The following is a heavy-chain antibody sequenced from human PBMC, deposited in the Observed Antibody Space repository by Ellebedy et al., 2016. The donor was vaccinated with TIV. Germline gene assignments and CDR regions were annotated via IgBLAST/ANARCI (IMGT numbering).Heavy chain of an antibody. V-gene: IGHV3-30*03. CDR1: GFSFSNYG. CDR2: TSYDGSQK. D-gene: IGHD5-18*01. Sequence: GGSLRLSCEGSGFSFSNYGMHWVRQAPGKGLQWVAVTSYDGSQKYYADSVKGRFTISRDNSKNTLYLQMNSLRAEDTAVYSCARDRGGTAMVPWYYYGMDVWGQGTTVTVSS. J-gene: IGHJ6*02. CDR3: ARDRGGTAMVPWYYYGMDV.